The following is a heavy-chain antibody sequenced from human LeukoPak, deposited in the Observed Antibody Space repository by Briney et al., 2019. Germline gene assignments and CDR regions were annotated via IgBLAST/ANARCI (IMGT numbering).Heavy chain of an antibody. V-gene: IGHV3-21*01. Sequence: GGSLRLSCAASGFTFSSYSMNWVRQAPGKGLEWVSSISSSSSYIYYADSVKGRFTISRDNAKNSLYLQMNSLGAEDTAVYYCARDMVGDYVFWGQGTLVTVSS. CDR3: ARDMVGDYVF. J-gene: IGHJ4*02. D-gene: IGHD4-17*01. CDR1: GFTFSSYS. CDR2: ISSSSSYI.